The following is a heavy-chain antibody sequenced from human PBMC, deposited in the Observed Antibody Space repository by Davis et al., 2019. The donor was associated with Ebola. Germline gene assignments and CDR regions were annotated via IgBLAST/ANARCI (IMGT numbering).Heavy chain of an antibody. V-gene: IGHV5-51*01. CDR3: ARMERIWENGTCYRHGIDW. J-gene: IGHJ4*02. CDR2: IYPRDSDA. CDR1: GYRFTSYW. D-gene: IGHD2-15*01. Sequence: KVSCKASGYRFTSYWIGWVRQMPGKGLDWMGIIYPRDSDARYSPSFQGHVTVSVDKSISTAYLQWSSLKASDTAIYYCARMERIWENGTCYRHGIDWWGQGTLVIVSS.